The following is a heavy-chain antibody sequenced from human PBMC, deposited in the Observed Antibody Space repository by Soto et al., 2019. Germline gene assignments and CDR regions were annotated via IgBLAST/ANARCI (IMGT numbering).Heavy chain of an antibody. J-gene: IGHJ5*02. V-gene: IGHV1-24*01. CDR3: ATGYLLERRNWFDP. D-gene: IGHD1-1*01. CDR1: GYTITELS. CDR2: FDPEDGET. Sequence: ASVKVSCKVSGYTITELSMHWVRQAPGKGLEWMGGFDPEDGETIYAQKFQGRVTMTEDTSTDTAYMELSSLRSEDTAVYYCATGYLLERRNWFDPWGQGTLVTVSS.